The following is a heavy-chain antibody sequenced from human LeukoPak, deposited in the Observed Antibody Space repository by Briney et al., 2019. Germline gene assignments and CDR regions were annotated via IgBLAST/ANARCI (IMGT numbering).Heavy chain of an antibody. D-gene: IGHD3-3*01. Sequence: GGSLRLSCSASGFTFDDYAMHWVRQAPGEGLEWVSGISWNSGSIGYADSVKGRFTISRDNAKNSLYLQMNSLRAEDTALYYCAKDIFGGDYYYYYMDVWGKGTTVTVSS. J-gene: IGHJ6*03. V-gene: IGHV3-9*01. CDR2: ISWNSGSI. CDR3: AKDIFGGDYYYYYMDV. CDR1: GFTFDDYA.